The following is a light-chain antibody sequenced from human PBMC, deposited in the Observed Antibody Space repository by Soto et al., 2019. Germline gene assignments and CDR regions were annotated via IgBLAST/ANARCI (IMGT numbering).Light chain of an antibody. J-gene: IGKJ1*01. Sequence: EIVLTQSPGTLSLSPGERATLSCRASQSVSNNYLAWYQQKPGQAPRLLIYGASNRATGIPARFSGSGSGTDFTLTISGLEPEDFAVYYCQQRSNWPWTFGQGTKVDIK. CDR3: QQRSNWPWT. CDR1: QSVSNNY. V-gene: IGKV3-11*01. CDR2: GAS.